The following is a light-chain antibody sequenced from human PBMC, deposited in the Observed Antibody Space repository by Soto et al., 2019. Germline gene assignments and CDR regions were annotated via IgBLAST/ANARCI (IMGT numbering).Light chain of an antibody. CDR3: QQYGSSPPYT. Sequence: EIVLTQSPATLSLSPGERATLSCRASQSVSRSYLAWYQQKPGQAPRLLIYGASSRATGIPDRFSGSGSGTEFTLTISILEPEYLAVYYCQQYGSSPPYTFGQGTKLEIK. J-gene: IGKJ2*01. V-gene: IGKV3-20*01. CDR1: QSVSRSY. CDR2: GAS.